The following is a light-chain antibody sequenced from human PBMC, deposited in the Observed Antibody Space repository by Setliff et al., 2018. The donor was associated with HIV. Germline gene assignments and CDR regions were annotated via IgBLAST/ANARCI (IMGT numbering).Light chain of an antibody. CDR3: CSYAGSYTWI. CDR2: DVS. Sequence: QSVLTQPRSVSGSPGQSVTISCTGTSSDVGGYNHVSWYQQHPGKAPKFMIYDVSKRPSGVPDRFSGSKSGNTASLTISGLQAEDEADYYCCSYAGSYTWIFGGGTKVTVL. V-gene: IGLV2-11*01. J-gene: IGLJ2*01. CDR1: SSDVGGYNH.